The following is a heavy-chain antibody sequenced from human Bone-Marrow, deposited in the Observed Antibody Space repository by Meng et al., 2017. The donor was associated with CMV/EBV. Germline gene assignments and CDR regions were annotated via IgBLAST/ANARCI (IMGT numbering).Heavy chain of an antibody. V-gene: IGHV3-48*04. CDR1: GFTFSSYA. Sequence: GGSLRLSCAASGFTFSSYAMSWVRQAPGKGLEWVSCISSSSSTIYYADSVKGRFTISRDNAKNSLYLQMNSLRAEDTAVFYCARDGHSNYGYYYGMDVWGQGTTVTVSS. CDR2: ISSSSSTI. CDR3: ARDGHSNYGYYYGMDV. D-gene: IGHD4-11*01. J-gene: IGHJ6*02.